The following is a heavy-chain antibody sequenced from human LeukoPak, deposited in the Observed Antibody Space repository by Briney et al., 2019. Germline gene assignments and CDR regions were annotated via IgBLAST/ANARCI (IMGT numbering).Heavy chain of an antibody. CDR3: ATLRRGYYYYYYMDV. J-gene: IGHJ6*03. V-gene: IGHV3-9*01. Sequence: GGSLRLSCAASGFTFDDYAMHWVRQAPGKGLEWVSCISWNSDSIDYADSVKGRFTISRDNSKNTLYLQMNSLRAEDTAVSYCATLRRGYYYYYYMDVWGKGTTVTVSS. CDR2: ISWNSDSI. D-gene: IGHD3-10*01. CDR1: GFTFDDYA.